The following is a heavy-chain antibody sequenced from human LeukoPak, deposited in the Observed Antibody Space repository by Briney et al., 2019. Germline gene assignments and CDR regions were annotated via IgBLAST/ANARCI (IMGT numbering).Heavy chain of an antibody. J-gene: IGHJ3*02. CDR2: IYHSGST. V-gene: IGHV4-38-2*02. Sequence: TASETLSLTCSVSGYSISSGFYWGWIRQPPGKGLEWIGSIYHSGSTYYNPSLKSRVTISVDTSKNQFSLKLSSVTAADTAVYYCARSRYEFEWLHHDGFDIWGQGTMVTVSS. CDR1: GYSISSGFY. CDR3: ARSRYEFEWLHHDGFDI. D-gene: IGHD3-3*01.